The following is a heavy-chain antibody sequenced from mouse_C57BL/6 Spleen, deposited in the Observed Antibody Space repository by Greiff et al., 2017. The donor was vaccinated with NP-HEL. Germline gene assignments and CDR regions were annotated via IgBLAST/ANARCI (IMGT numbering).Heavy chain of an antibody. CDR1: GYTFTDYY. CDR2: INPYNGGT. V-gene: IGHV1-19*01. CDR3: AREELGRQWYCDV. D-gene: IGHD4-1*01. Sequence: VHVKQSGPVLVKPGASVKMSCKASGYTFTDYYMNWVKQSHGKSLEWIGVINPYNGGTSYNQKFKGKATLTVDKSSSTAYMELNSLTSEDSAVYYGAREELGRQWYCDVWGTGTTVTVSS. J-gene: IGHJ1*03.